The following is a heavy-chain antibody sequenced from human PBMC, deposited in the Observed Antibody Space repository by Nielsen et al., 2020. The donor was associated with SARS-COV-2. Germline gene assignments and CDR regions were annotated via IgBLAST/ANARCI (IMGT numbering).Heavy chain of an antibody. CDR1: GFTFDDYA. CDR2: ISWNSGSI. Sequence: SLKISCAASGFTFDDYAMHWVRQAPGKGLEWVSGISWNSGSIGYADSVKGRFTISRDNSKNTLYLQMNSLRAEDTAVYYCAKDHQWLVPRGAFDIWGQGTMVTVSS. D-gene: IGHD6-19*01. V-gene: IGHV3-9*01. J-gene: IGHJ3*02. CDR3: AKDHQWLVPRGAFDI.